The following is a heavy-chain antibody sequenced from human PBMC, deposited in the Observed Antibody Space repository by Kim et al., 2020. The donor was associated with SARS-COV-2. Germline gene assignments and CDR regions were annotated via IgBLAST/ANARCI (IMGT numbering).Heavy chain of an antibody. Sequence: GGSLRLSCEASGFSFSDYYMSWIRQAPGRGLEWVSYIRTTGSTIYYADSVQGRFTMSRDNRKNSLFLKINNLKVEDTALYFCARNRGLYDWNYGSDDFDIWSQGTMVTVS. CDR2: IRTTGSTI. CDR3: ARNRGLYDWNYGSDDFDI. J-gene: IGHJ3*02. V-gene: IGHV3-11*04. CDR1: GFSFSDYY. D-gene: IGHD1-7*01.